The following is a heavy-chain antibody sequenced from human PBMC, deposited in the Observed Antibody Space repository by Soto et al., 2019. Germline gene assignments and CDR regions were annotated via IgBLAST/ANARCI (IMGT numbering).Heavy chain of an antibody. D-gene: IGHD4-17*01. J-gene: IGHJ4*02. CDR2: IYWDDDK. CDR3: ARAGVDTVTGN. V-gene: IGHV2-5*02. Sequence: QITLKESGPTLVKPTQTLTLTCTFSGFSLSTSGVGVGWIRQPPGKALEWLALIYWDDDKRYSPSLKSWLTITKDTSKNQVVLTMTNMDPVDTATYYCARAGVDTVTGNWGQGTLVTVSS. CDR1: GFSLSTSGVG.